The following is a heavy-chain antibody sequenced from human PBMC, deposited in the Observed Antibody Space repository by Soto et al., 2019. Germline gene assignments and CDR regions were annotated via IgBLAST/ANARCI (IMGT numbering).Heavy chain of an antibody. D-gene: IGHD3-22*01. CDR2: INAGNGNT. J-gene: IGHJ4*02. CDR1: GYTFTSCA. CDR3: ARHFLSRVTYYYDSSGPGLDY. V-gene: IGHV1-3*01. Sequence: ASVKVACKASGYTFTSCAMHWVRQATGQRLEWMGWINAGNGNTKYSQKFQGRVTITRDTSASTAYMELSSLSSEDTAVYYCARHFLSRVTYYYDSSGPGLDYWGQGTLVTVSS.